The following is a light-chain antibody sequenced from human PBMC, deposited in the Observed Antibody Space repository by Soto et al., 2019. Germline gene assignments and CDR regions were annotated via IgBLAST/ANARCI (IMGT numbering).Light chain of an antibody. CDR3: SSYAGSNNLGL. CDR1: SSDVGGYNY. CDR2: EVR. J-gene: IGLJ2*01. V-gene: IGLV2-8*01. Sequence: QSALTQPPSVSGSPGQSVTISCTGTSSDVGGYNYVSWYHQHPGKAPKLIIYEVRHRPSGVPDRFSGSKSGNTASLTVSGLQAEDEADYYCSSYAGSNNLGLFGGGTKLTVL.